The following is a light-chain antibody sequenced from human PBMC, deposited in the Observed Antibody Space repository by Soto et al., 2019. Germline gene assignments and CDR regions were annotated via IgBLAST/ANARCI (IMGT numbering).Light chain of an antibody. J-gene: IGLJ2*01. CDR2: ENN. CDR3: GTWDSSLSASVV. Sequence: QSVLTQPPSVSAAPGQKVTISCSGSNSNIGNNYVSWYQQLPGTAPKLLIYENNKRPSGIPDRFSGSKSGTSATLGITGLQTGDEADYYCGTWDSSLSASVVFGGGTKVTVL. CDR1: NSNIGNNY. V-gene: IGLV1-51*02.